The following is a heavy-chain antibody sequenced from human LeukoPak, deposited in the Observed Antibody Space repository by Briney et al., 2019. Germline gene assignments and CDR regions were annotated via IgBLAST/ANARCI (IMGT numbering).Heavy chain of an antibody. CDR1: GFTFSSYA. V-gene: IGHV3-23*01. Sequence: GGSLRLSCAASGFTFSSYAMSWVRQAPGKGLEWVSAISGSGGSTYYADSVKGRFTISRDNSKNTLYLQMNSLRAEDTAVYYCAKGVVVVAATQYNWSDPWGQGTLVTVSS. CDR2: ISGSGGST. D-gene: IGHD2-15*01. J-gene: IGHJ5*02. CDR3: AKGVVVVAATQYNWSDP.